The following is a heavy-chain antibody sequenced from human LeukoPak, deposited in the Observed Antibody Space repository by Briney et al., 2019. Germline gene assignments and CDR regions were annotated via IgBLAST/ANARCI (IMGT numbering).Heavy chain of an antibody. Sequence: ASVKVSCKASGGTFSSYAISWVRQAPGQGLEWMAIINPSGGSTSYAQKFQGRVTMTRDMSTSTVYMELSSLRSEDTAVYYCARDPSRGSGETFDYWGQGTLVTVSS. J-gene: IGHJ4*02. CDR1: GGTFSSYA. CDR2: INPSGGST. V-gene: IGHV1-46*01. D-gene: IGHD3-10*01. CDR3: ARDPSRGSGETFDY.